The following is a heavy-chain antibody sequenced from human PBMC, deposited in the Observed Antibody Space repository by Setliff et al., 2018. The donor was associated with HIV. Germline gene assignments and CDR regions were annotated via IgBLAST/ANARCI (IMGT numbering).Heavy chain of an antibody. CDR2: MNPNSGDT. CDR1: GYTLTSYE. Sequence: ASVKVSCKASGYTLTSYEINWVRQATGQGLEWMGWMNPNSGDTGYAQKFQDRVTMTRNTSISTAFMELSSLRSEDTAEYYCARARRLVRGSGSPEYYYMDVWGKGTTVTVSS. CDR3: ARARRLVRGSGSPEYYYMDV. V-gene: IGHV1-8*02. J-gene: IGHJ6*03. D-gene: IGHD3-10*01.